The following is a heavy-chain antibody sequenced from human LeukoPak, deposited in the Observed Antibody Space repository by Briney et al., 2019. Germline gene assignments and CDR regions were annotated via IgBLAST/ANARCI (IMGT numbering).Heavy chain of an antibody. J-gene: IGHJ3*02. Sequence: SVKVSCKGSGGTFISYAISWVRQAPGQGLEWMGGIIPIFGTANYAQKFQGRVTITADESTSTAYMELSSLRSEDTAVYYCARDFIAWYSSSSGAFDIWGQGTMVTVSS. CDR2: IIPIFGTA. CDR3: ARDFIAWYSSSSGAFDI. CDR1: GGTFISYA. V-gene: IGHV1-69*13. D-gene: IGHD6-6*01.